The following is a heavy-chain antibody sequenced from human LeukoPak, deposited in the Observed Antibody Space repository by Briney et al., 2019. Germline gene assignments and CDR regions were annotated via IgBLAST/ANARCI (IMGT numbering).Heavy chain of an antibody. CDR1: GFTFSSYE. J-gene: IGHJ3*02. CDR2: IRRDGSET. Sequence: GGSLRLSCAASGFTFSSYEMNWVRQAPGQGLEWVANIRRDGSETHYVDSVMGRFTISRDNAKNSLYLQMNSLRAEDTAVYYCARDDTHYGSSGSFYDAFDIWGQGTMVTVSS. V-gene: IGHV3-7*01. CDR3: ARDDTHYGSSGSFYDAFDI. D-gene: IGHD3-22*01.